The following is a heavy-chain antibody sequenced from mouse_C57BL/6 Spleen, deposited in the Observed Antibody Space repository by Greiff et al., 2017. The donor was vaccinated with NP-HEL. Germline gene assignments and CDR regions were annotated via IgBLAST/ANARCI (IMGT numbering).Heavy chain of an antibody. J-gene: IGHJ3*01. V-gene: IGHV1-15*01. CDR3: TRSPGFAY. CDR1: GYTFTDYE. Sequence: VQLQQSGAELVRPGASVTLSCKASGYTFTDYEMHWVKQTPVHGLEWIGAIDPETGGTASNQKLQGKAILTADKSSSTAYMELRSLTYEDSAVYYCTRSPGFAYWGQGTLVTVSA. CDR2: IDPETGGT.